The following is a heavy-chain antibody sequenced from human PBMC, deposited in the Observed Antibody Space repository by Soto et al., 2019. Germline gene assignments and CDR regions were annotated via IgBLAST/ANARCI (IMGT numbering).Heavy chain of an antibody. V-gene: IGHV1-3*05. CDR1: GYTFTSYA. Sequence: QVQLVQSGAEEKKPGASVKVSCKASGYTFTSYAMHWVRQAPGQRLEWMGWINAGNGNTKYSQKFQGRVTITRDTSASAADMELSSLLSEDKAVYYCARSSGYYLIDDYWGQGTLVTVSS. CDR2: INAGNGNT. J-gene: IGHJ4*02. D-gene: IGHD3-22*01. CDR3: ARSSGYYLIDDY.